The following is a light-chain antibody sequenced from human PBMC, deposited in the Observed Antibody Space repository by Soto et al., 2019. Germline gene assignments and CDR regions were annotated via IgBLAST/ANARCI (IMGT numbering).Light chain of an antibody. V-gene: IGLV2-8*01. CDR3: SSYAASNNFYFV. CDR1: SNNIGGYNY. CDR2: EVT. Sequence: QSVLTQPPSASGSPGQSVTISCTGTSNNIGGYNYVSWYQQYPGRALKLMIYEVTKRPSGVPDRFSGSRSGNTASLTVSGLQAEDEADYYCSSYAASNNFYFVFGGGTKVTVL. J-gene: IGLJ3*02.